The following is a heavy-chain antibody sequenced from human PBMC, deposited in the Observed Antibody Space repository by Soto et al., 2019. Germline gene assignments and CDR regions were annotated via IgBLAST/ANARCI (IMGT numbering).Heavy chain of an antibody. CDR3: ATHRSSGGGVCDI. CDR1: GGSISSYY. CDR2: SHHSGSS. V-gene: IGHV4-59*01. Sequence: QVQLQESGPGLVKPSETLSLTCSVSGGSISSYYYSWIRQPPGKGLEWIGYSHHSGSSAYNASLKSRVTISVDTSNNRVSLSLTSVTAADTAAYYCATHRSSGGGVCDIWGQGTMVTVSP. D-gene: IGHD3-22*01. J-gene: IGHJ3*02.